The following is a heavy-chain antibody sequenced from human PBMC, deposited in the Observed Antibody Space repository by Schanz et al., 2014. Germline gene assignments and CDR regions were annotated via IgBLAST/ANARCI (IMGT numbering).Heavy chain of an antibody. CDR1: GFTFSTYA. V-gene: IGHV3-23*01. J-gene: IGHJ5*01. CDR2: ITTGGNT. D-gene: IGHD2-15*01. CDR3: SKDKQGSRSDDS. Sequence: EVQLLESGGGLVQPGGSLRLSCSASGFTFSTYAMSWARQTPGKGLEWVSSITTGGNTYYRDSVKGRFIVSRDNSKNTLYLEMNRLRVDDTAVYYCSKDKQGSRSDDSWGQGTRVTVSS.